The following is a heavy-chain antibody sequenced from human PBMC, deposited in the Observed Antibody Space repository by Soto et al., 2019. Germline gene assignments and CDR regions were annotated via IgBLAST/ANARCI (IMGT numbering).Heavy chain of an antibody. CDR3: AKASAAGSGYDVFDF. CDR2: IGGSGGST. CDR1: GFSSYA. J-gene: IGHJ3*01. D-gene: IGHD6-19*01. V-gene: IGHV3-23*01. Sequence: DVHLLESGGGLVQPGWSLRLSCVASGFSSYAMSWVRQAPGKGLEWVSAIGGSGGSTYYADSVKGRFTISRDNSKNTLYLQMNSPRVEDTAVYYCAKASAAGSGYDVFDFWGQGTMVTVSS.